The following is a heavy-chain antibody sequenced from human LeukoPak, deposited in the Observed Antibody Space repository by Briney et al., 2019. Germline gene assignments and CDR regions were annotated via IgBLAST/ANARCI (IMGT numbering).Heavy chain of an antibody. D-gene: IGHD6-13*01. J-gene: IGHJ1*01. Sequence: SETLSLTCTVSGGSISSSSYYWGWIRQPPGKGLEWIGSIYYSGSTYYNPSLKSRVTISVDTSKNQFSLKLSSVTAADTAVYYCARSRGIAAAGTLYFQHWGQGTLVTVSS. V-gene: IGHV4-39*01. CDR2: IYYSGST. CDR1: GGSISSSSYY. CDR3: ARSRGIAAAGTLYFQH.